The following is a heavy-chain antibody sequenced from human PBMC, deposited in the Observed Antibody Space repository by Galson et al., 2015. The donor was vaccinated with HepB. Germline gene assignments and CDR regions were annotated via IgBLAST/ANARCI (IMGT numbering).Heavy chain of an antibody. CDR1: GFIFSNYA. Sequence: SLRLSCAASGFIFSNYAMSWVRQAPGKGLEWVSAISGSGDDMYHADSVKGRFTVSRDNSKNTLYVQMNGLRDEDTAVYYCAKDVGYNGMYNFDYWGQGALVTVSS. J-gene: IGHJ4*02. V-gene: IGHV3-23*01. CDR3: AKDVGYNGMYNFDY. D-gene: IGHD5-24*01. CDR2: ISGSGDDM.